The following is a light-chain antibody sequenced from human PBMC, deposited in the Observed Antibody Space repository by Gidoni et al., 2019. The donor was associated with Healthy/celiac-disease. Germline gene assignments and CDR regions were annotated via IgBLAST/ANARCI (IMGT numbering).Light chain of an antibody. CDR1: QGISSY. CDR2: AAS. Sequence: AIRLTQSPSSLSAATGDRVTITCRAIQGISSYLAWYQQKPGKAPKLLIYAASTLQSGVPSRFSGSGSGTDFTLTISCLQSEDFATYYCQQYYSYPPTFXGXTKVEIK. CDR3: QQYYSYPPT. J-gene: IGKJ4*01. V-gene: IGKV1-8*01.